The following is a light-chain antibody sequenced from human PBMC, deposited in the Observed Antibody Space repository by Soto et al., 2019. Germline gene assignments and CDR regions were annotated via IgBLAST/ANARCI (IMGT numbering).Light chain of an antibody. CDR2: GPS. CDR1: RSISSD. J-gene: IGKJ1*01. V-gene: IGKV3-15*01. CDR3: QQYNSWPPKT. Sequence: DIVMTQSPATLSVSPGARTTLSCRASRSISSDLAGDQHKPGQAPRLLIYGPSTRATGIQATFSGSGSGTEFTLTLTSPQSEDCAFYYCQQYNSWPPKTFGLGTKV.